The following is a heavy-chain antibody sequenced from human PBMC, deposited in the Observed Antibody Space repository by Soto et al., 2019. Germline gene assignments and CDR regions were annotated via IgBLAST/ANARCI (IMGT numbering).Heavy chain of an antibody. J-gene: IGHJ6*02. CDR1: GYTFTSYY. CDR3: ASTYTSYGDYVTYYYYGMDV. CDR2: INPSGGST. Sequence: ASVKVSCKASGYTFTSYYMHWVRQAPGQGLEWMGIINPSGGSTSYAQKFQGRVTMTRDTSTSTVYMELSSLRSEDTAVYYCASTYTSYGDYVTYYYYGMDVWGQGTTVTVSS. V-gene: IGHV1-46*01. D-gene: IGHD4-17*01.